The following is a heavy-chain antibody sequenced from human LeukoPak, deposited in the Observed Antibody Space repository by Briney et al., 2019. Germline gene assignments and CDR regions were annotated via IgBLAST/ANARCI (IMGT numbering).Heavy chain of an antibody. Sequence: GGSLRLSCAASGFTFSSYAMQWVRQAPGKGLERVVVIWYDGSDKYYADSVKGRFTISRDNSKDTLLLQMNSLRVEDTAMYYCARDYTDSSGNAFDIWGQGTMVTVSS. V-gene: IGHV3-33*01. CDR1: GFTFSSYA. J-gene: IGHJ3*02. CDR2: IWYDGSDK. D-gene: IGHD6-19*01. CDR3: ARDYTDSSGNAFDI.